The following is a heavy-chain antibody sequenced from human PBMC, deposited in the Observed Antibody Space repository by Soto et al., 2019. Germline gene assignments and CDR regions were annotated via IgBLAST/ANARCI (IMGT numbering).Heavy chain of an antibody. CDR3: AREYSSSSGYYYYYGMAV. CDR1: GGTFSSYA. J-gene: IGHJ6*02. Sequence: QVQLVQSGAEVKKPGSSVKVSCKASGGTFSSYAISWVRQAPGQGLEWMGGIIPIFGTANYAQKFRGRAMIPADKSTSKANMELSSLRSENTPVFYCAREYSSSSGYYYYYGMAVWGQGTTVTVSS. V-gene: IGHV1-69*06. D-gene: IGHD6-6*01. CDR2: IIPIFGTA.